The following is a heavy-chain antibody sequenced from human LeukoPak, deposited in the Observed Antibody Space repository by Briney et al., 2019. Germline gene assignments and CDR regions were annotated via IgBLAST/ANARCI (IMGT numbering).Heavy chain of an antibody. CDR2: INHSGST. Sequence: SETLSLTCAVYGGSFSGYYWSWIRQPPGKGLEWIGEINHSGSTNYNPSLKSRVTISVDTSKNQFSLKLSSVTAADTAVYYCARRQYDFWSGYAYFDYWGQGTLVTVSS. CDR3: ARRQYDFWSGYAYFDY. CDR1: GGSFSGYY. D-gene: IGHD3-3*01. J-gene: IGHJ4*02. V-gene: IGHV4-34*01.